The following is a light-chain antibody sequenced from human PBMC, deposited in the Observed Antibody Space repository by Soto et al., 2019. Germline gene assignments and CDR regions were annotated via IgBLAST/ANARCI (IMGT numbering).Light chain of an antibody. CDR2: DDT. Sequence: QSFLTQPASVSGSPGQSITISCTGTSSDVGTYKPVSWYQQYPGKAPKVIIYDDTKRPSGVSSRFSGSKSGNTASLTISGLQAEDEADYYCCSFAGSSTSFGGGTKVTVL. J-gene: IGLJ3*02. V-gene: IGLV2-23*01. CDR1: SSDVGTYKP. CDR3: CSFAGSSTS.